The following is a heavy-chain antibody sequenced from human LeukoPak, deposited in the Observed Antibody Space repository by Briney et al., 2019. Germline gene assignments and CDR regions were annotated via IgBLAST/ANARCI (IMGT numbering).Heavy chain of an antibody. D-gene: IGHD3-10*01. Sequence: ASVKVSCKASGYTFTSYGISWVRQAPGQGLEWMGWISTYNGNTNYVQKLQGRVTMTTDTSTTTGYMELRSLRSDDTAVYYCARSTGELLEGYWGQGTLVTVSS. CDR2: ISTYNGNT. J-gene: IGHJ4*02. CDR3: ARSTGELLEGY. CDR1: GYTFTSYG. V-gene: IGHV1-18*04.